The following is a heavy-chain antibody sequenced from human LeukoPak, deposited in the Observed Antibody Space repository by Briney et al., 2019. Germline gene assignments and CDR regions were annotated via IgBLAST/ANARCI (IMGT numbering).Heavy chain of an antibody. D-gene: IGHD3-10*01. CDR2: ISGSATST. V-gene: IGHV3-23*01. Sequence: GGSLRLSCEASGFTFSSYAMSWVRQAPGKGLEWVSLISGSATSTYYADSVKGRFTISRDNSKSTLYLQMNSLRAEDTAVYYCARGSGTKGGFDYWGQGTLVTVSS. CDR1: GFTFSSYA. CDR3: ARGSGTKGGFDY. J-gene: IGHJ4*02.